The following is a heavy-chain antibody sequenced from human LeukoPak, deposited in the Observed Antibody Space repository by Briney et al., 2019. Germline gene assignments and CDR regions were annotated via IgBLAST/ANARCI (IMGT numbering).Heavy chain of an antibody. CDR1: GGSINSYY. CDR3: AREDYYDSSGSFDS. V-gene: IGHV4-4*07. D-gene: IGHD3-22*01. CDR2: IYISGGT. J-gene: IGHJ4*02. Sequence: PSESLSLTCTVSGGSINSYYWSWIRQPAGKGLEWIGRIYISGGTNYSPSRKSRVTISVDTSKNQFSLRLSSVTAADTAVYYCAREDYYDSSGSFDSWGQGTLVTVSS.